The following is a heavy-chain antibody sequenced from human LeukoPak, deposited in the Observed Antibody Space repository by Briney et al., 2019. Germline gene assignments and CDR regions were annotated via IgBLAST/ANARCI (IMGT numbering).Heavy chain of an antibody. J-gene: IGHJ6*03. CDR3: AKNPPTAGGTGDYYYYYMDV. CDR2: IKQDGSEK. Sequence: GGSLRLSCAASGFTFSSYWMSWVRQAPGKGLEWVANIKQDGSEKYYVDSVKGRFTISRDNAKNTLYLQMNSLRTEDTAVYYCAKNPPTAGGTGDYYYYYMDVWGKGTAVTVS. D-gene: IGHD6-25*01. CDR1: GFTFSSYW. V-gene: IGHV3-7*03.